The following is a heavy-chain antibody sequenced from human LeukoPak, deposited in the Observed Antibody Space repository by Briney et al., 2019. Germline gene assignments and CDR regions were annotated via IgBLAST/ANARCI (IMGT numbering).Heavy chain of an antibody. V-gene: IGHV3-23*01. J-gene: IGHJ4*02. Sequence: VRALRLSCADPLFTFSNYAMTWVPHAPGKGREWVSVISATGADTDYAESVKGRCTIFRDNSRNTLSLQMNSLRAEDTAVYYCAKLVGTGATPTDYWGQGTLVTVSS. D-gene: IGHD1-1*01. CDR1: LFTFSNYA. CDR2: ISATGADT. CDR3: AKLVGTGATPTDY.